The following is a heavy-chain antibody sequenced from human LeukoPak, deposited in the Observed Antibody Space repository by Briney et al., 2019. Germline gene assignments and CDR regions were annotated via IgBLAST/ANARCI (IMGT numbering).Heavy chain of an antibody. J-gene: IGHJ4*02. CDR1: GGSFSGYY. CDR2: INHSGST. D-gene: IGHD3-16*02. V-gene: IGHV4-34*01. Sequence: SETLSLTCAVYGGSFSGYYWSWIRQPPGKGLEWIGEINHSGSTNYNPSLKSRVTISVDTSKNQFSLKLCSVTAADTAVYYCARHYVGSYRYYFDYWGQGTLVTVSS. CDR3: ARHYVGSYRYYFDY.